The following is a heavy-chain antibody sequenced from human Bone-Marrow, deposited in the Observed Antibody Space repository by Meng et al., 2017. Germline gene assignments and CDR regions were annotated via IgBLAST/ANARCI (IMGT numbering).Heavy chain of an antibody. V-gene: IGHV4-34*01. D-gene: IGHD4-11*01. J-gene: IGHJ4*02. CDR2: INHSGCT. CDR3: ARGPTTMAHDFDY. Sequence: QVQLQQLGAVLVKPSQTLSLTCVVSGGSFSDYYWSWIRQPPGKGLEWIGEINHSGCTTYTPTLESRATISVDTSQNNLSLKLRSVTAADSAGYYCARGPTTMAHDFDYWGQGTLVTVSS. CDR1: GGSFSDYY.